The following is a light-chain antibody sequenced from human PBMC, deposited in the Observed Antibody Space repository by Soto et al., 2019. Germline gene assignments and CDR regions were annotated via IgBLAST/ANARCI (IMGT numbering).Light chain of an antibody. CDR3: QQYNSYPLT. Sequence: DIQMTQSPSTLSASVGDRVTITCRASQSISNLLAWYQQKPGRAPTLLIYKASTLESGVSSRFSGSGSGTGFTLTISSLQPDDSATYYCQQYNSYPLTFGQGTRLEIK. V-gene: IGKV1-5*03. CDR2: KAS. CDR1: QSISNL. J-gene: IGKJ5*01.